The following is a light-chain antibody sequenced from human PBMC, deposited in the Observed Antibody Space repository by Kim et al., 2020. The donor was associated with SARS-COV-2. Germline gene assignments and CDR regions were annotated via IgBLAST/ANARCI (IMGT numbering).Light chain of an antibody. J-gene: IGLJ3*02. V-gene: IGLV3-1*01. CDR1: KLGDKY. CDR3: QAWDSSTAWV. Sequence: PGQTASITCSGDKLGDKYACWYQQKPGQSPVLVIYQDSKRPSGIPERFSGSNSGNTATLTISGTQAMDEADYYCQAWDSSTAWVFGGGTQLTVL. CDR2: QDS.